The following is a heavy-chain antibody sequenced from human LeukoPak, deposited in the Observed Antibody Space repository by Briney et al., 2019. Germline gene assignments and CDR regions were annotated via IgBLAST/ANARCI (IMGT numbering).Heavy chain of an antibody. CDR1: GFTFSSYA. CDR2: ISYDGSNK. J-gene: IGHJ3*02. CDR3: ARDWALTLIVVGTFDAFDI. D-gene: IGHD3-22*01. Sequence: GGSLRLSCAASGFTFSSYAMHWVRQAPGKGLEWVAVISYDGSNKYYADSVKGRFTISRDNSKNTLYLQMNSLRAEDTAVYYCARDWALTLIVVGTFDAFDIWGQGTMVTVSS. V-gene: IGHV3-30-3*01.